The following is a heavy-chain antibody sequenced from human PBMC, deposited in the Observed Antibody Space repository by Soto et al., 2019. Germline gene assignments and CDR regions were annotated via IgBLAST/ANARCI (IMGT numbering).Heavy chain of an antibody. J-gene: IGHJ4*02. V-gene: IGHV3-64D*06. CDR3: VKAQVGSSWTRYYFDY. D-gene: IGHD6-13*01. Sequence: GGSLRLSCSASGFTFSSYAMHWVRQAPGKGLEYVSAISSTGGSTYYADSVKGRFTISRDNSKNTLYLQMSSLRAEDTAVYYCVKAQVGSSWTRYYFDYWGQGTLVTVSS. CDR2: ISSTGGST. CDR1: GFTFSSYA.